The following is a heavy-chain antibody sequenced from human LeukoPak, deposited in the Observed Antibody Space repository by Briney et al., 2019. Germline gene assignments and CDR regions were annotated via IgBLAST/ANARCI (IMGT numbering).Heavy chain of an antibody. CDR2: IYSGGST. V-gene: IGHV3-66*01. Sequence: GGFLRLSCAVSGFTVTNDYMNSVRQAPGKGLEWVSIIYSGGSTYYADSVKGRFTISRDSSNNTLFLQMSNLRADDSGLYYCATDVRSSPLGFWGHGTLVTVSS. CDR1: GFTVTNDY. D-gene: IGHD6-13*01. CDR3: ATDVRSSPLGF. J-gene: IGHJ4*01.